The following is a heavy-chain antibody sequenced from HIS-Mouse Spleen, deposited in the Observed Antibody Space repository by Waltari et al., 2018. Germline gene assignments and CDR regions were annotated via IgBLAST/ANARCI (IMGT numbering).Heavy chain of an antibody. J-gene: IGHJ3*02. CDR2: IGGSGGST. CDR3: AKDGRYSSSWYAFDI. V-gene: IGHV3-23*01. Sequence: EGQLLESGGGLVQPGGSMSLFCAASGFTGTCYAMRWVRQAPGKGLEWVSAIGGSGGSTYYEDSVKGRFTISRDNSKNTLYLKMNSLRAEDTAVYYCAKDGRYSSSWYAFDIWGQGTMVTVSS. CDR1: GFTGTCYA. D-gene: IGHD6-13*01.